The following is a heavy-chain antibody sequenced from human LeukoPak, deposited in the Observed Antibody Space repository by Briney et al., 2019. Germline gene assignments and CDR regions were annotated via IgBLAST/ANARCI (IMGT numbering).Heavy chain of an antibody. CDR1: GYSISSGHY. D-gene: IGHD2-21*02. CDR2: IYHSGST. CDR3: ARDHSGAYCGGDCYSGVGDY. Sequence: TLSLTCTVSGYSISSGHYWGWIRPPPGKGLEWIGSIYHSGSTYYNPSLKSRVTISVDTSKNHFSLKLSSVTAADTAVYYCARDHSGAYCGGDCYSGVGDYWGQGTLVTVSS. V-gene: IGHV4-38-2*02. J-gene: IGHJ4*02.